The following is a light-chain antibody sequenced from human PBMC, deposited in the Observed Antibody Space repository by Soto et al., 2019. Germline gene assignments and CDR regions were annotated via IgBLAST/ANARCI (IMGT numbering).Light chain of an antibody. V-gene: IGLV2-8*01. Sequence: QSVLTQPPSASGSPGQSVTISCTGTSSDVGDYNYVSWYQQHPGKAPKLMIYEVSKRPSGVPDRFSGSKSGNTASLTVSGLQAEDAADYYCCSYAGSNNLVFGGGTKLTVL. J-gene: IGLJ2*01. CDR3: CSYAGSNNLV. CDR1: SSDVGDYNY. CDR2: EVS.